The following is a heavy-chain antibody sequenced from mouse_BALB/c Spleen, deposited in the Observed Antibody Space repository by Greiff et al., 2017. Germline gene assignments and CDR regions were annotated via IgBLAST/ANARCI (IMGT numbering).Heavy chain of an antibody. Sequence: EVQLQQSGGGLVQPGGSMKLSCVASGFTFSNYWMNWVRQSPEKGLEWVAEIRLKSNNYATHYAESVKGRFTISRDDSKSSVYLQMNNLRAEDTGIYYCTASVYFDDWGQGTTLTVSS. V-gene: IGHV6-6*02. CDR2: IRLKSNNYAT. D-gene: IGHD6-1*01. CDR1: GFTFSNYW. CDR3: TASVYFDD. J-gene: IGHJ2*01.